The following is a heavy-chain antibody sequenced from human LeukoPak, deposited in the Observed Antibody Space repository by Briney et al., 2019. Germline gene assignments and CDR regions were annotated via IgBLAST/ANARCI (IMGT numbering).Heavy chain of an antibody. Sequence: WASVKVSCKASGYTFTGYYIHWVRQAPGQGLEWMGWINPNSGVTKYAQKFQGRVTMTRDTSISTAYLELNRLSSDGSAVFYCARQADTIWFASWGQGTLVTVYS. D-gene: IGHD2-15*01. CDR2: INPNSGVT. CDR3: ARQADTIWFAS. CDR1: GYTFTGYY. V-gene: IGHV1-2*02. J-gene: IGHJ5*01.